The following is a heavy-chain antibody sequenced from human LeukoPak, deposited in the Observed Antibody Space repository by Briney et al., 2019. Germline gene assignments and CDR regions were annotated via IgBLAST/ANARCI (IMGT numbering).Heavy chain of an antibody. Sequence: GGSLRLSCAASGFTFSSYGIHWVRQAPGKGLEWVAFMRSDGSNTYYGGSVKGRFTISRDNSNNTLYLKMKSLRVDDSALYFEYWGQGTLVTVSS. J-gene: IGHJ4*02. V-gene: IGHV3-30*02. CDR1: GFTFSSYG. CDR3: Y. CDR2: MRSDGSNT.